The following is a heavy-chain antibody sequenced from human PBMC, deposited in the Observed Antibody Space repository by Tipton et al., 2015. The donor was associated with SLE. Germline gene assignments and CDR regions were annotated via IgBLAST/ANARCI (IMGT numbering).Heavy chain of an antibody. CDR3: ARRAVTGDWYFDL. CDR1: DSSVTSGSSITSGSNY. D-gene: IGHD2-21*02. Sequence: TLSLTCTVSDSSVTSGSSITSGSNYWTWIRQPPGKGLEWIGYISTSGSPNSNPSLKSRITISVDTSKNQFSLKLTSVTAADTAVYYCARRAVTGDWYFDLWGRGTLVTVSS. CDR2: ISTSGSP. J-gene: IGHJ2*01. V-gene: IGHV4-61*09.